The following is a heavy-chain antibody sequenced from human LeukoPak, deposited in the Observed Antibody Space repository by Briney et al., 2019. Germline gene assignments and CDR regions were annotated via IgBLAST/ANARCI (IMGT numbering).Heavy chain of an antibody. CDR1: GFTFSNYY. J-gene: IGHJ4*02. V-gene: IGHV3-11*04. Sequence: GGSLRLSCAASGFTFSNYYMNWIRQAPGKGLEWVSYISSSASTIYYADSVKGRFTISRDNAKNSLFLQMNSLRAEDTAVYYCARVVTRVYYDSSGSDYWGQGTLVTVSS. D-gene: IGHD3-22*01. CDR3: ARVVTRVYYDSSGSDY. CDR2: ISSSASTI.